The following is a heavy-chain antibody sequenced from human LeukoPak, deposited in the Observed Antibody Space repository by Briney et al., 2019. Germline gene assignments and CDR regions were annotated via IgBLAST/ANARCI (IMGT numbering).Heavy chain of an antibody. CDR1: GGSISSYY. Sequence: SETLSLTCTVSGGSISSYYWSWIRQPPGKGLEWIGYIYYSGSTNYNPSLKSRVTISVDTSKNQFSLKLSSVTAADTAVYYCAREKNYGDSYYFDYWGQGTLVTVFS. D-gene: IGHD4-17*01. V-gene: IGHV4-59*01. J-gene: IGHJ4*02. CDR2: IYYSGST. CDR3: AREKNYGDSYYFDY.